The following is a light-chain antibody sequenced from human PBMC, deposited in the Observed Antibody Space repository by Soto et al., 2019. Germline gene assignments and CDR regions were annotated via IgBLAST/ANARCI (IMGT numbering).Light chain of an antibody. Sequence: ETVLTQSPGTLSLSPGERATLSCRASQSIRSNYLAWYRQTPGQAPRLLIYGASNRATGIPDRFSGSGSGTDFTLIISRLEPEDFALYYCQQYGSSPWTFGQGTKVEIK. CDR1: QSIRSNY. CDR3: QQYGSSPWT. CDR2: GAS. V-gene: IGKV3-20*01. J-gene: IGKJ1*01.